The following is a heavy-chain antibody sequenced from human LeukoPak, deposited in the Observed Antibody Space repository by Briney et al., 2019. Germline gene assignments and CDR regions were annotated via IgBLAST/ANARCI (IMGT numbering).Heavy chain of an antibody. D-gene: IGHD3-10*01. CDR2: INSDGSWT. J-gene: IGHJ4*02. CDR1: GNYW. V-gene: IGHV3-74*01. CDR3: AKRAYYYGPGTYSALFHFDY. Sequence: PGGSLRLSCAASGNYWMHWVRQVPGKGLVWVSHINSDGSWTSYADSVKGRFTISKDNAKNTVYLQMNSLRAEDTAIYYCAKRAYYYGPGTYSALFHFDYWGQGTLVTVSS.